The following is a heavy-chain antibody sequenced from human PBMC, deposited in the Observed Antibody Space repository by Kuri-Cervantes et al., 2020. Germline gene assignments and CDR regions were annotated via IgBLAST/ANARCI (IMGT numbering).Heavy chain of an antibody. J-gene: IGHJ6*02. CDR2: ISSSSSYI. V-gene: IGHV3-21*01. CDR1: GFTFSSYA. CDR3: ARKGGHELREPYYYGMDV. D-gene: IGHD1-14*01. Sequence: GGSLRLSCAASGFTFSSYAMSWVRQAPGKGLEWVSSISSSSSYIYYADSVKGRFTISRDNAKNTLYLQMDSLRAEDTAVYYCARKGGHELREPYYYGMDVWGQGTTVTVSS.